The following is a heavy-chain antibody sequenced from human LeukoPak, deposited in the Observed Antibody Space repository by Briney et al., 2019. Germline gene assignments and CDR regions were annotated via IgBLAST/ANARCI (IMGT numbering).Heavy chain of an antibody. V-gene: IGHV1-69*01. CDR2: IIPIFGTA. Sequence: PGESLKISCKGSGYSFTSYWISWVRPAPGQGLEWMGGIIPIFGTANYAQKFQGRVTITADESTSTAYMELSSLRSEDTAVYYCASGNHSGSYTIWGQGTLVTVSS. CDR1: GYSFTSYW. J-gene: IGHJ4*02. D-gene: IGHD1-26*01. CDR3: ASGNHSGSYTI.